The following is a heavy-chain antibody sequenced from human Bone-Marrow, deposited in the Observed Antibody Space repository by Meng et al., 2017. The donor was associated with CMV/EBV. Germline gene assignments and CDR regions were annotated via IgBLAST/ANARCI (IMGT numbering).Heavy chain of an antibody. D-gene: IGHD1-20*01. CDR3: ARDIRYNSNQPHYYYYGMDV. CDR2: INHSGST. V-gene: IGHV4-34*01. Sequence: SETLSLTCAVYGGSFSGYYWSWIRQPPGKGLEWIGEINHSGSTNYNPSLKSLVTISVDTSKNQFSLKLSSVTAADTAVYYCARDIRYNSNQPHYYYYGMDVWGQGTTVTVSS. CDR1: GGSFSGYY. J-gene: IGHJ6*01.